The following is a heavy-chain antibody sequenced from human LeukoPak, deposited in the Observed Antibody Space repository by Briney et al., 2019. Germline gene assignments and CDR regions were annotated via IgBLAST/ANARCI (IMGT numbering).Heavy chain of an antibody. CDR3: ARESPEGFHYYDSSGYGY. V-gene: IGHV4-39*07. Sequence: SETLSLTCTVSGGSISSSSYYWGWIRQPPGKGLEWIGSIYYSGSTNYNPSLKSRVTISVDTSKNQFSLKLSSVTAADTAVYYCARESPEGFHYYDSSGYGYWGQGTLVTVSS. CDR2: IYYSGST. D-gene: IGHD3-22*01. J-gene: IGHJ4*02. CDR1: GGSISSSSYY.